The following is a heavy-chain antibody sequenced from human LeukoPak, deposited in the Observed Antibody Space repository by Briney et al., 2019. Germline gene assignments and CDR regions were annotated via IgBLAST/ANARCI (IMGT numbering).Heavy chain of an antibody. J-gene: IGHJ3*02. CDR3: ATRKSITIFNAFDI. V-gene: IGHV5-51*01. CDR1: GYTFTSYW. Sequence: GESLKISCKGSGYTFTSYWIAWVRQMPGKGLEWMGIIYPGDSDTRYSPSFQGQVTISADKSISTAYLQWSSLKASDTAMYYCATRKSITIFNAFDIWGQGTMVTVSS. CDR2: IYPGDSDT. D-gene: IGHD3-9*01.